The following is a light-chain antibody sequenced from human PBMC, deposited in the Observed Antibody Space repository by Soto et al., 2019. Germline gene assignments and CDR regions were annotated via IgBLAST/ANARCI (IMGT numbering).Light chain of an antibody. Sequence: EVVLTQSPGTLSLSPGERATLSCRASQTVTTSQLTWFQQKPGQAPRLLIYPASIRAAGIPDRFSGSGSGTDLTLTISRLEPEDFAVYYCQQYGSAPFTFGGGTKVEIK. CDR1: QTVTTSQ. CDR2: PAS. J-gene: IGKJ4*01. CDR3: QQYGSAPFT. V-gene: IGKV3-20*01.